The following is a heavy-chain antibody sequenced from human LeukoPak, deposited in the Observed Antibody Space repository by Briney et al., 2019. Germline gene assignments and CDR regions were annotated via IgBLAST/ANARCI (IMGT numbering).Heavy chain of an antibody. CDR1: GFTFSSYW. D-gene: IGHD3-16*01. CDR3: ARLGKEYYFDY. J-gene: IGHJ4*02. V-gene: IGHV3-7*01. CDR2: IKQDGSEK. Sequence: GGSLRLSCATSGFTFSSYWMSWVRQAPGKGLEWVANIKQDGSEKYYVDSVKGRFTISRDNAKNSLYLQMNSLRAEDTAVYYCARLGKEYYFDYWGQGTLVTVSS.